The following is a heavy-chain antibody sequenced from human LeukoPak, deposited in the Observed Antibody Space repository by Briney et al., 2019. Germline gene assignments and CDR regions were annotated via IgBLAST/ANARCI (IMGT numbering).Heavy chain of an antibody. D-gene: IGHD3-10*01. CDR2: ISAYNGNT. CDR1: GYTFTSYG. J-gene: IGHJ4*02. CDR3: TRHYYGSGTYYHFDS. V-gene: IGHV1-18*01. Sequence: ASVKVFCKASGYTFTSYGISWVRQVPGQGLEWMGWISAYNGNTNYALKLQGRVTLTTDTSTNTAYMELRSLRSDDTAVYYCTRHYYGSGTYYHFDSWGQGTLVTVSS.